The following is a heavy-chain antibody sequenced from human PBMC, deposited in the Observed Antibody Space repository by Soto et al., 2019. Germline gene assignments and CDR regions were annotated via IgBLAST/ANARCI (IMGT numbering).Heavy chain of an antibody. D-gene: IGHD3-22*01. CDR1: GFSFDENA. Sequence: SLRLSCTASGFSFDENAMSWVRQAPGKGLEWVGFIRSKAYGGTIDYAASVKGRFTFSRDDSRSVAYLQMNGLKTEDTAVYYCTRAGIDRSGTTHYYYGMDVWGQGTTVTVSS. V-gene: IGHV3-49*04. CDR3: TRAGIDRSGTTHYYYGMDV. CDR2: IRSKAYGGTI. J-gene: IGHJ6*02.